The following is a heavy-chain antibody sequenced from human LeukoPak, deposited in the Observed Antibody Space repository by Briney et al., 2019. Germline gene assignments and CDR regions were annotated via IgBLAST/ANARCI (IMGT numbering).Heavy chain of an antibody. Sequence: GGSLRLSCAASGFTFSSYSMNWVRQAPGKGLEWVSSISSSSSYIYYADSVKGRFTISRDNAKNSLYLQMNSLRAEDTAVYYCAKDLKFIAAAGTLYYWGQGTLVTVSS. CDR3: AKDLKFIAAAGTLYY. CDR1: GFTFSSYS. CDR2: ISSSSSYI. J-gene: IGHJ4*02. D-gene: IGHD6-13*01. V-gene: IGHV3-21*01.